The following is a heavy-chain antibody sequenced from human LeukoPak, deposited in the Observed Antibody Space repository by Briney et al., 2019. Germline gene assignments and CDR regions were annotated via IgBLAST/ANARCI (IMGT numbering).Heavy chain of an antibody. J-gene: IGHJ4*02. CDR3: ARDPIAVAGSPHFDY. CDR1: GFTVSSNH. D-gene: IGHD6-19*01. V-gene: IGHV3-48*04. Sequence: TGGSLRLSCPASGFTVSSNHMSWVRQAPGKGLEWVSYISSSSRTIYYADSVKGRFTISRDNAKNSLYLQMNSLRAEDTAVYYCARDPIAVAGSPHFDYWGQGTLVTVSS. CDR2: ISSSSRTI.